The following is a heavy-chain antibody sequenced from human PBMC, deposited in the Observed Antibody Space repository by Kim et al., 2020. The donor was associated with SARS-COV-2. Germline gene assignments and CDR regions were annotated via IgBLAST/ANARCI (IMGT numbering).Heavy chain of an antibody. CDR3: AREGLGVVSSPDY. J-gene: IGHJ4*02. Sequence: AQKLQGRVTMTTDTSTSTAYMELRSLRSDDTAVYYCAREGLGVVSSPDYWGQGTLVTVSS. D-gene: IGHD3-3*01. V-gene: IGHV1-18*01.